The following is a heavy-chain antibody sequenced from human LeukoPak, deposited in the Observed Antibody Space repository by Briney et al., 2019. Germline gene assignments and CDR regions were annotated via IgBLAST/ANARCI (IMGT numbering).Heavy chain of an antibody. CDR2: IWYDGSNK. CDR1: GFTFSSYG. Sequence: GRSLRLSCAASGFTFSSYGMHWARQAPGKGLEWVAVIWYDGSNKYYADSVKGRFTISRDNSKNTLYLQMNSLRAEDTAVYYCARDGAPYSSSSGDYWGQGTLVTVSS. V-gene: IGHV3-33*01. J-gene: IGHJ4*02. D-gene: IGHD6-6*01. CDR3: ARDGAPYSSSSGDY.